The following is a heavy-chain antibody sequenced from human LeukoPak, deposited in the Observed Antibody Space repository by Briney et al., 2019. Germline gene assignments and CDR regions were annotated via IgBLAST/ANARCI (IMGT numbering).Heavy chain of an antibody. V-gene: IGHV3-30-3*01. D-gene: IGHD2-15*01. CDR2: ISYDGSNK. CDR1: GFTFSSYA. CDR3: ARDRRWTFDY. J-gene: IGHJ4*02. Sequence: GGSLRLSCAASGFTFSSYALHWVRQAPGKGLEWVAVISYDGSNKYYADSVKGRFTISRDNSKNTLYLQMNSLRAEDTALYYCARDRRWTFDYWGQGTLVTVSS.